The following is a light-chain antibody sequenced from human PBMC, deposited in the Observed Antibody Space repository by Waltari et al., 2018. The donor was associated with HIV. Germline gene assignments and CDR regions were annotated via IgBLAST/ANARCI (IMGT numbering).Light chain of an antibody. Sequence: QSALTQPPSASGSPGQSVTISCTGTSSDVGGSNYVSWYQQHPGKAPKLMIYDVSKRPSGVPDRLSGSKSGNTASLTVSGLQAEDEADYYCSSYAGRNNVVFGGGTKVTVL. J-gene: IGLJ2*01. CDR1: SSDVGGSNY. CDR3: SSYAGRNNVV. CDR2: DVS. V-gene: IGLV2-8*01.